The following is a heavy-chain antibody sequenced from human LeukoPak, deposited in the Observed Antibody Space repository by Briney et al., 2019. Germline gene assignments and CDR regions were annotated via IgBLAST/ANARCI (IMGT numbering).Heavy chain of an antibody. J-gene: IGHJ4*02. Sequence: PGGSLRLSCAASGFTFSGFAMHWVRQAPGKGLEWVAVISYDGSNKYSADSVKGRFTISRDNSKNTLYLQMNSLRAEDTAVYYCAKDRGYSSGLFDYWGQGTLVTVSS. CDR1: GFTFSGFA. V-gene: IGHV3-30*04. D-gene: IGHD6-19*01. CDR2: ISYDGSNK. CDR3: AKDRGYSSGLFDY.